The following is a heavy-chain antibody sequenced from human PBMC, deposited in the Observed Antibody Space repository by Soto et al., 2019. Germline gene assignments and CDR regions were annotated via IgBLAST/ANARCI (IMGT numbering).Heavy chain of an antibody. J-gene: IGHJ6*02. V-gene: IGHV1-46*01. CDR3: ARHYSGTYGMDV. D-gene: IGHD6-13*01. Sequence: GASVKVSCKASGYTFTSCYMHWMRQAPGQGLEWMGIINPSGGSTSYAQKFQGRVTMTRDTSTSTVYMELSSLRSEDTAVYYCARHYSGTYGMDVWGQGTTVTVSS. CDR2: INPSGGST. CDR1: GYTFTSCY.